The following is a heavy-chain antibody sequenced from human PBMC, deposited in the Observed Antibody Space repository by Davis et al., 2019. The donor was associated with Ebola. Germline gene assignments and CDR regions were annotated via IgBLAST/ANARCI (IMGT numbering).Heavy chain of an antibody. CDR2: MYPGGST. Sequence: PGGSLRPSCAAPGFTPISNYMTWVRQAPGKGLEWVSVMYPGGSTYYADSVTGRFTLSRDNSKNTLYLQMRSLRAEDTAVYYCTSTRDLGYFDRWGQGTLVTVSS. CDR3: TSTRDLGYFDR. D-gene: IGHD2-2*01. J-gene: IGHJ4*02. CDR1: GFTPISNY. V-gene: IGHV3-53*01.